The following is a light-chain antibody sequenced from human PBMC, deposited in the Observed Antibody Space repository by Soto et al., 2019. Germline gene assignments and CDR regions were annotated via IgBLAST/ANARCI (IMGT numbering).Light chain of an antibody. CDR3: SSYSISTAYL. J-gene: IGLJ1*01. CDR2: EVS. CDR1: SSDVGGYDY. Sequence: QSALAQPASVSGSPGQSITISCTGTSSDVGGYDYVSWYQLHPGKAPKLMVFEVSNRPSGVSYRFSGSKSGNTASLTISRLQAEDEADYFCSSYSISTAYLFGTGTKGTVL. V-gene: IGLV2-14*01.